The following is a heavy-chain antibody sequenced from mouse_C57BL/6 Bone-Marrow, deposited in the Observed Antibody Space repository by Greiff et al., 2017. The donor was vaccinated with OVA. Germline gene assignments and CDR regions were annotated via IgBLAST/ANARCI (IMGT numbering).Heavy chain of an antibody. V-gene: IGHV1-64*01. CDR1: GYTFTSYW. D-gene: IGHD1-1*01. J-gene: IGHJ3*01. CDR2: IHPNSGST. Sequence: VKLQQPGAELVKPGASVKLSCKASGYTFTSYWMHWVKQRPGQGLEWIGMIHPNSGSTNYNEKFKSKATLTVDNSSSTAYMQLSSLTSEDSAVYYCARMGLRSGFAYWGQGTLVTVSA. CDR3: ARMGLRSGFAY.